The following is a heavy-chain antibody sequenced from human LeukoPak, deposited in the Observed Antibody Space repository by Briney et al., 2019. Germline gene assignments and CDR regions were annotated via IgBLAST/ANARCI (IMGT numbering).Heavy chain of an antibody. D-gene: IGHD2-15*01. CDR1: GGTFSSYA. Sequence: ASVKVSCKASGGTFSSYAISWVRQAPGQGLEWMGWISAYNGNTNYAQKLQGRVTMTTDTSTSTAYMELRSLRSDDTAVYYCARDDFCSGGSCPIPFDYWGQGTLVTVSS. CDR3: ARDDFCSGGSCPIPFDY. J-gene: IGHJ4*02. CDR2: ISAYNGNT. V-gene: IGHV1-18*01.